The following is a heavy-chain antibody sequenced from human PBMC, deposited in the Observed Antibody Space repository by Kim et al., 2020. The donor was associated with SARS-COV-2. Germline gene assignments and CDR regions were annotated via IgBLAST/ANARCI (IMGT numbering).Heavy chain of an antibody. J-gene: IGHJ4*01. V-gene: IGHV3-7*01. CDR3: ARDVFGYVSGRAAGY. CDR1: GFTFSNYW. CDR2: IKQDGSEK. D-gene: IGHD3-10*01. Sequence: GGSLRLSCAASGFTFSNYWMSWVRQAPGKGLEWVANIKQDGSEKYYVDSVKGRFTISRDNAKNSLYLQMIYLRAEDTAVYYCARDVFGYVSGRAAGYWGQGTLVTVSS.